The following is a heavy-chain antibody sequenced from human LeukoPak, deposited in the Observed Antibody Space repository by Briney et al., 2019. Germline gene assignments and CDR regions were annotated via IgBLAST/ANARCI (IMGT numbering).Heavy chain of an antibody. J-gene: IGHJ5*02. D-gene: IGHD5-18*01. Sequence: GGSLRLSCVASGFTFSSRDWMTWVRQAPGKGLEWVANIKQDGSEKNYVDSVKGRFTISRDNAKNSVDLQMNSLRVEDTAVYYCAKDQVRVSYGQNWFDPWGQGTLVTVSS. V-gene: IGHV3-7*01. CDR3: AKDQVRVSYGQNWFDP. CDR2: IKQDGSEK. CDR1: GFTFSSRDW.